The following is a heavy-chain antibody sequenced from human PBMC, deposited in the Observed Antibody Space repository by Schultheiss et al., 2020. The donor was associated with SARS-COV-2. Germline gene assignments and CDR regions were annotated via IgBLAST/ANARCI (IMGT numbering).Heavy chain of an antibody. D-gene: IGHD4-17*01. CDR2: IYTSGST. CDR3: ARLDLDYGDRYYYYGMDV. Sequence: SETLSLTCAVSGYSISSGYYWSWIRQPAGKGLEWIGRIYTSGSTNYNPSLKSRVTMSVDTSKNQFSLKLSSVTAADTAVYYCARLDLDYGDRYYYYGMDVWGQGTTVTVSS. V-gene: IGHV4-4*07. J-gene: IGHJ6*02. CDR1: GYSISSGYY.